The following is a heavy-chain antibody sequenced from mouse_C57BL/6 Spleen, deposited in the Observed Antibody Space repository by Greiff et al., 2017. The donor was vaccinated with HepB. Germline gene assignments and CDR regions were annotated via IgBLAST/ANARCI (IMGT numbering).Heavy chain of an antibody. CDR1: GYTFTDYY. V-gene: IGHV1-76*01. Sequence: QVQLQQSGAELVRPGASVKLSCKASGYTFTDYYINWVKQRPGQGLEWIARIYPGSGNTYYNEKFKGKATLTAEKSSSTAYMQLSILTSEDSAVYFCARFRDYGSSYVDYAMDYWGQGTSVTVSS. CDR3: ARFRDYGSSYVDYAMDY. CDR2: IYPGSGNT. D-gene: IGHD1-1*01. J-gene: IGHJ4*01.